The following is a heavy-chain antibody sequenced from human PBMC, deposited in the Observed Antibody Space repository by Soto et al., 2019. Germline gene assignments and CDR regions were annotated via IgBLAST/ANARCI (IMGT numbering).Heavy chain of an antibody. CDR1: GFTFRNYA. CDR2: IGGSGGST. CDR3: AKVKPGFDY. D-gene: IGHD3-9*01. J-gene: IGHJ4*02. Sequence: PGGSLRLSCAASGFTFRNYAMSWVRQAPGKGLEWVSGIGGSGGSTYYADSVKGRFTISRDNSKNMLYLQMNSLRAEDTAVYYCAKVKPGFDYWGQRTLVTVSS. V-gene: IGHV3-23*01.